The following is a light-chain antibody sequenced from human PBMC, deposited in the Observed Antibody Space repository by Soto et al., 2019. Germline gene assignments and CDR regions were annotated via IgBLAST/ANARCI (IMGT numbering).Light chain of an antibody. J-gene: IGKJ3*01. CDR2: DAS. CDR1: QRVSSY. CDR3: QQRSNWPPIFT. Sequence: EIVLTQSPATLSLSPGERATLSCRASQRVSSYLAWYQQKPGQAPRLLIYDASNRATGIPVRFSGSGSGTDFTLTMSSLEPEDFAVYYCQQRSNWPPIFTFGPGTKVDI. V-gene: IGKV3-11*01.